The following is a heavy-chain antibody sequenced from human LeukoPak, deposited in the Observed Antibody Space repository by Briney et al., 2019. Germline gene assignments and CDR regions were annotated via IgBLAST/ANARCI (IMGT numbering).Heavy chain of an antibody. J-gene: IGHJ3*02. Sequence: GGSLRLSCAASGFTFSSYAMHWVPQAPGKGLEYVSAISSNGGSTYYADSVKGRFTISRDNSKNTLYLQMGSLRAEDMAVYYCARADNWNDAFAFDIWGQGTMVTASS. V-gene: IGHV3-64*02. D-gene: IGHD1-1*01. CDR2: ISSNGGST. CDR1: GFTFSSYA. CDR3: ARADNWNDAFAFDI.